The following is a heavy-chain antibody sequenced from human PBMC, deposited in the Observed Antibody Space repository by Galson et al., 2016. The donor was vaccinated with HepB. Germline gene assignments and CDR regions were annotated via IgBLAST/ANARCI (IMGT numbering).Heavy chain of an antibody. Sequence: SLRLSCAASGFSFSACWMSWVRQAPGGGLECVANIKQDGTVTNYVDSVKGRFTISRDNARSSLHLQMDSLRADDSAVYYCAWGWSPMRWGQGTLVTVSS. CDR2: IKQDGTVT. J-gene: IGHJ4*02. CDR1: GFSFSACW. CDR3: AWGWSPMR. V-gene: IGHV3-7*04. D-gene: IGHD1-26*01.